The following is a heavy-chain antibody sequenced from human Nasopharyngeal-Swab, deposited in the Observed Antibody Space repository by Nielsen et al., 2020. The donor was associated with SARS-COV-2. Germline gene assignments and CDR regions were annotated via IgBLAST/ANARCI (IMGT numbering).Heavy chain of an antibody. CDR2: IWYDGSNK. V-gene: IGHV3-33*01. D-gene: IGHD4-23*01. CDR1: GFTFSNYG. CDR3: AAAPSGDYGGY. J-gene: IGHJ4*02. Sequence: GESLKISCAAPGFTFSNYGMHWVRQAPGKGLEWVAVIWYDGSNKYYADSVKGRFTISRDNSKNTVYLQMSSLRGEDTAVYYCAAAPSGDYGGYWGQGTLVTVSS.